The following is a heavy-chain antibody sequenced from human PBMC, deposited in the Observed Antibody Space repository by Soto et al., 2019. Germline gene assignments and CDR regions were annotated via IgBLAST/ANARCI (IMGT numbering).Heavy chain of an antibody. V-gene: IGHV3-23*01. CDR2: LSASDGRT. CDR3: AKDGGGYCSSTSCFPHY. J-gene: IGHJ4*02. Sequence: GGSLRLSCAACGFTFSNYAMSWVRQVPGKGLEWVSTLSASDGRTYYADSVKGRFTISRDNSKNTLYLQMNSLRADDTAVYYCAKDGGGYCSSTSCFPHYWGQGTLVTVSS. CDR1: GFTFSNYA. D-gene: IGHD2-2*01.